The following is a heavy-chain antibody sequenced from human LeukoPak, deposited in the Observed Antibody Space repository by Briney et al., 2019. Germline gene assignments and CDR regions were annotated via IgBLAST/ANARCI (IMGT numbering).Heavy chain of an antibody. CDR3: ARGLGSGYAGGMDV. Sequence: GGSLRLSCAASGFTFSSYSMNWVRQAPGKGLEWVSSISSSSSYIYYADSVKGRFTISRDNAKNSLYLQMNSLRAEDTAVYYCARGLGSGYAGGMDVWGQGTTVTVSS. D-gene: IGHD5-12*01. CDR1: GFTFSSYS. CDR2: ISSSSSYI. V-gene: IGHV3-21*01. J-gene: IGHJ6*02.